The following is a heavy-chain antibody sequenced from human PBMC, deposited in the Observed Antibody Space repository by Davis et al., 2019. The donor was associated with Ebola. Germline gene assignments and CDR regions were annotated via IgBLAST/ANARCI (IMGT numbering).Heavy chain of an antibody. CDR3: ARGNRYCSGDTCANWLDP. D-gene: IGHD2-15*01. CDR2: INSDASSA. Sequence: GESLKISCAASGFTFSSSWMHWVRQAPGKGLLWVSCINSDASSATYADSVKGRFTISRDNAKNTLYLQMNSLRAEDTAVYYCARGNRYCSGDTCANWLDPWGQGTLVTVSS. CDR1: GFTFSSSW. J-gene: IGHJ5*02. V-gene: IGHV3-74*01.